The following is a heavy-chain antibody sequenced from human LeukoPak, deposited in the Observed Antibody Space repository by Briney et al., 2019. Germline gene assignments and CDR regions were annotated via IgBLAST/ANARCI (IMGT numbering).Heavy chain of an antibody. V-gene: IGHV4-59*01. CDR3: ARGIAAAGLYFDY. CDR2: IYYTGST. D-gene: IGHD6-13*01. Sequence: PSETLSLTCTVSGGSISSYYWSWIRQPPGKGLGWIGYIYYTGSTKYNPSLKSRVTISVDTSKNQFSLKLSSVTAADTAVYYFARGIAAAGLYFDYWGQGTLVTVSS. J-gene: IGHJ4*02. CDR1: GGSISSYY.